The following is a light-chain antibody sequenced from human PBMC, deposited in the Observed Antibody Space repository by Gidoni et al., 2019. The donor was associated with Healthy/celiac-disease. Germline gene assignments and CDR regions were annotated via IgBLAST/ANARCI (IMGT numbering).Light chain of an antibody. CDR1: QSISSY. J-gene: IGKJ1*01. V-gene: IGKV1-39*01. CDR2: AAS. CDR3: QQSYSTPPT. Sequence: DIQMTQSPSSLSASVGDRVTITCRASQSISSYLNWYQKKPGKAPQLLIYAASSLQSGVPSRCSGSGSGTDFPLTISSLQPEDFATYYCQQSYSTPPTFGQGTKVEIK.